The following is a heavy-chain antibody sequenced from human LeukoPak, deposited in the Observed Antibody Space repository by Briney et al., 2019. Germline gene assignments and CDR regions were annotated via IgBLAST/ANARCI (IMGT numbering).Heavy chain of an antibody. CDR1: GGTFSSYA. CDR2: IIPIFGTA. CDR3: ARGDYYGSGSYPPPY. V-gene: IGHV1-69*13. D-gene: IGHD3-10*01. Sequence: SVTVSCTASGGTFSSYAISWVRQAPGQGLEWMGGIIPIFGTANYAQKFQGRVTITADESTSTAYMELSSLRSEDTAVYYCARGDYYGSGSYPPPYWGQGTLVTVSS. J-gene: IGHJ4*02.